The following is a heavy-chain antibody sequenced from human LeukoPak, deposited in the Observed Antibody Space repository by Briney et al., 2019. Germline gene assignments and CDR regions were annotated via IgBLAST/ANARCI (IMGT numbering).Heavy chain of an antibody. J-gene: IGHJ3*02. CDR2: IYYSGST. V-gene: IGHV4-59*01. CDR3: ARGVGAKAAFDI. Sequence: SQTLSLTCTVSGDSISTYYWSWIQQTPGKGLEWIGYIYYSGSTNYNPSLKSRLSISVDTSKNQFSLKLTSVTAADTAVYYCARGVGAKAAFDIWGQGTMVTVSS. D-gene: IGHD1-26*01. CDR1: GDSISTYY.